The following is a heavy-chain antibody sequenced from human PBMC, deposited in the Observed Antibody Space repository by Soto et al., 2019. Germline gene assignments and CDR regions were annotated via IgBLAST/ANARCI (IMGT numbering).Heavy chain of an antibody. Sequence: QVQLVQSGAEVKKPGSSVKVSCKASGGTFSSYAISWVRQAPGQGLEWMGGIIPIFGTANYAQKFQGRVTITADESTSTAYMELSSLRSEDTAVYYCARAENDSSGYYSKTRDNWFDPWGQGTLVTVSS. CDR3: ARAENDSSGYYSKTRDNWFDP. D-gene: IGHD3-22*01. CDR1: GGTFSSYA. CDR2: IIPIFGTA. V-gene: IGHV1-69*12. J-gene: IGHJ5*02.